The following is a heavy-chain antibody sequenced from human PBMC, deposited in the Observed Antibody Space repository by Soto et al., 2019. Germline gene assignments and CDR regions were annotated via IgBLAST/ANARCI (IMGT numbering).Heavy chain of an antibody. CDR2: INDSGST. Sequence: QVQLQQWGAGLLKPSETLSLTCAVYGGSFSGYYWSWIRQTPGKGLEWIGEINDSGSTNHNPSLKRRVTILVETPKKQLSLKLRCLAAADAAVVYCAGGVLVWFGELSPRGGYYYYMDVWGKGTTVTVSS. J-gene: IGHJ6*03. CDR3: AGGVLVWFGELSPRGGYYYYMDV. D-gene: IGHD3-10*01. V-gene: IGHV4-34*01. CDR1: GGSFSGYY.